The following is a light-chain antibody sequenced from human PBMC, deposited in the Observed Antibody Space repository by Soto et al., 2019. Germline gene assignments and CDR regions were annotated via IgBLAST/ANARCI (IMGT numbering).Light chain of an antibody. CDR2: KSS. Sequence: DIQMTQSPPTLSASVGDRVTITCRASQSISSRLAWYQHKPGRATKRLIYKSSSLESGGPSILSGSGSGTEFTLTISSLQPDGFATYYCQQYNSYSSFGPGTKVDIK. CDR1: QSISSR. J-gene: IGKJ3*01. V-gene: IGKV1-5*03. CDR3: QQYNSYSS.